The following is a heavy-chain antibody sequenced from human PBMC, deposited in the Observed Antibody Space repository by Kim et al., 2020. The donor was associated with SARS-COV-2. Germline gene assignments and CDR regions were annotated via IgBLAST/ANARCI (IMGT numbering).Heavy chain of an antibody. J-gene: IGHJ4*02. CDR1: GYTFTGYY. Sequence: ASVKVSCKASGYTFTGYYMHWVRQAPGQGLEWMGWINPNSGGTNYAQKFQGRVTMTRDTSISTAYMELSRLRSDDTAVYYCARDPSDFDWLLWDYWGQGTLVTVSS. V-gene: IGHV1-2*02. D-gene: IGHD3-9*01. CDR3: ARDPSDFDWLLWDY. CDR2: INPNSGGT.